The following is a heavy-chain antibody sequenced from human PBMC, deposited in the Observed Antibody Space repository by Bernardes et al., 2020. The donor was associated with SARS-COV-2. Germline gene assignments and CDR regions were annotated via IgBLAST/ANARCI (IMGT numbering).Heavy chain of an antibody. CDR3: ARQHLGGVTIFGVVTTDRYFDY. CDR2: IYYSGST. V-gene: IGHV4-39*01. J-gene: IGHJ4*02. CDR1: GGSISSISYY. D-gene: IGHD3-3*01. Sequence: SESLSLTCTVSGGSISSISYYWGWLRQPPGKGLEWIGSIYYSGSTYYNPSLKSRVTISVDTSKNQFSLKLSSVTAADTAVYYCARQHLGGVTIFGVVTTDRYFDYWGQGTLVTVSS.